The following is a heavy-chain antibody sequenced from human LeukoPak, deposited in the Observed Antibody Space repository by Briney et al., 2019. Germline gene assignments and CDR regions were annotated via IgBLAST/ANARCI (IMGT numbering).Heavy chain of an antibody. CDR2: IYHTGTT. V-gene: IGHV4-38-2*02. J-gene: IGHJ4*02. CDR1: DYSISTGYY. D-gene: IGHD1-26*01. Sequence: PSETLSLTCVVSDYSISTGYYWAWIRQPPGKGLEWIGSIYHTGTTYYTPSLKNRVTISLDTSKNQFSLQLTSVTATDTAIYYCSRETVGGTKYFDYWGQGALVTVSS. CDR3: SRETVGGTKYFDY.